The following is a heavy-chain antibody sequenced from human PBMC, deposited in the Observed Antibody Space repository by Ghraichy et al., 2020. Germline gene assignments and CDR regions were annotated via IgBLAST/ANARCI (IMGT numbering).Heavy chain of an antibody. Sequence: GGSLRLSCAASGFPFRGYWMTWVRQAPGKGLEWVASIKQDGTDEKYLDSVKGRFTISRDNPKNSLYLQMNSLRDEDTAVYYCAKNIVVAGKILYYYGMDVWGQGTTVTVSS. CDR3: AKNIVVAGKILYYYGMDV. J-gene: IGHJ6*02. CDR2: IKQDGTDE. V-gene: IGHV3-7*01. D-gene: IGHD6-19*01. CDR1: GFPFRGYW.